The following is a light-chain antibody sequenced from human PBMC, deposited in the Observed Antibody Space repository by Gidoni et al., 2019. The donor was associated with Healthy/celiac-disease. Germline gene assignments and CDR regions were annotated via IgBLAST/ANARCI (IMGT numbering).Light chain of an antibody. CDR1: QSVLYSSNNNND. CDR3: QQYYSTPCS. Sequence: DIVMIQSPDSLAVSLGERATINCKSSQSVLYSSNNNNDLAWYQQKPGQPPKLLIYWASTRESGVPDRFSGSGSGTDFTLTISSLQAEDVAVYYCQQYYSTPCSFGQGTKLEIK. V-gene: IGKV4-1*01. J-gene: IGKJ2*04. CDR2: WAS.